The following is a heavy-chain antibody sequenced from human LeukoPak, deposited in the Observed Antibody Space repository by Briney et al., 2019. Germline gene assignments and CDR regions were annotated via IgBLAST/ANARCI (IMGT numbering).Heavy chain of an antibody. D-gene: IGHD3-10*01. J-gene: IGHJ4*02. CDR2: INSDGSST. Sequence: GGSLRLSCAASGFTFSSYWMHWVRQAPGKGLVWVSRINSDGSSTSYADSVKGRFTISRDNAKNTLYLQMNSLRAEDTAVYYCAKGSFTSWFRELMSSDYWGQGTLVTVSS. V-gene: IGHV3-74*01. CDR3: AKGSFTSWFRELMSSDY. CDR1: GFTFSSYW.